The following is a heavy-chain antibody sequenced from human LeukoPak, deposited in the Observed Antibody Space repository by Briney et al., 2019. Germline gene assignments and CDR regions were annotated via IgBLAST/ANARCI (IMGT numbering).Heavy chain of an antibody. V-gene: IGHV3-30*09. CDR3: ARVSAGFDY. Sequence: GGSLRLSCAASGFSFSTFAMHWVRQAPGKGLEWVTLISSDGSNKYYADSVRGRFAISRDNSKNTLYLQMNSLRPDETAVYYCARVSAGFDYWGQGALVTVSS. J-gene: IGHJ4*02. CDR2: ISSDGSNK. CDR1: GFSFSTFA.